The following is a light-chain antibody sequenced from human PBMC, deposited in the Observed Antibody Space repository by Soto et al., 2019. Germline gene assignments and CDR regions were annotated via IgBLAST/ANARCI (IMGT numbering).Light chain of an antibody. CDR1: QSVSSY. CDR3: QQRSNWPPT. CDR2: DAS. V-gene: IGKV3-11*01. J-gene: IGKJ5*01. Sequence: EIVLTQSPATLFLSPGSRASLSCRASQSVSSYLAWYQQKPGQAPRLLIYDASNRATGIPARFSGSGSGTDFTLTISSLEPEDFAVYYCQQRSNWPPTFGQGTRLEI.